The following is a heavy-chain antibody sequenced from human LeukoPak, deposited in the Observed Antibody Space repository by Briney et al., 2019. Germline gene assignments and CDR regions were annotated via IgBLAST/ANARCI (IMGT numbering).Heavy chain of an antibody. CDR1: GFTFTNNW. CDR2: IKSDGSEK. V-gene: IGHV3-7*01. D-gene: IGHD3-16*01. J-gene: IGHJ4*02. Sequence: GGSLRLACAASGFTFTNNWMSWARQAPGKGLEWVANIKSDGSEKYYVDSVEGRFTISRDNAKNTVSLQMDSLRGEDTAVYYCVRALGSPTADHWGQGTLVTVSS. CDR3: VRALGSPTADH.